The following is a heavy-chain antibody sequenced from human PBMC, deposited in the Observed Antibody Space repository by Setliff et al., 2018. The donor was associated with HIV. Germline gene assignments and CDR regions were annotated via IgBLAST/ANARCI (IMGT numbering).Heavy chain of an antibody. CDR2: INHSGST. D-gene: IGHD3-22*01. CDR3: ARQDYYYVSSGYYRWWELVSWYFDL. Sequence: PSETLSLTCAVYGGSFSGYYWSWIRQPPGKGLEWIGEINHSGSTNYNPSLKSRVTISVDTSKNQFSLKLSSVTAADTAVYYCARQDYYYVSSGYYRWWELVSWYFDLWGRGTLVTVSS. J-gene: IGHJ2*01. CDR1: GGSFSGYY. V-gene: IGHV4-34*01.